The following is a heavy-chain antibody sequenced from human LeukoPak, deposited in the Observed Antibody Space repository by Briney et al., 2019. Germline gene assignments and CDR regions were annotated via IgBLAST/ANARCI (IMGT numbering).Heavy chain of an antibody. Sequence: GRSPRLSCAASGFTFSSYAMHWVRQAPGKGLEWVTVISYDGSNKYYADSVKGRFTISRDNSKNTLYLQMNSLRAEDTAVYYCAREVEDVRWLRLYNWFDPWGQGTLVTVSS. V-gene: IGHV3-30*04. CDR2: ISYDGSNK. J-gene: IGHJ5*02. CDR3: AREVEDVRWLRLYNWFDP. D-gene: IGHD5-12*01. CDR1: GFTFSSYA.